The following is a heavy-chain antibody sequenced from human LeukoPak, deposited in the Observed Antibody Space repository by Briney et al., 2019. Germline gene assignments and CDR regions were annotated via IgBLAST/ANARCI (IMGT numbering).Heavy chain of an antibody. CDR3: ARDIPDY. Sequence: HPGVSLRLSCAASGFTFSSYWMSWVRQAPGEGLEWVANINQDASEKHYVDSVKGRFTISRDNAKSSLYLQMNNLRAEDTAVYYCARDIPDYWGQGTLVTVSS. J-gene: IGHJ4*02. CDR1: GFTFSSYW. V-gene: IGHV3-7*03. CDR2: INQDASEK.